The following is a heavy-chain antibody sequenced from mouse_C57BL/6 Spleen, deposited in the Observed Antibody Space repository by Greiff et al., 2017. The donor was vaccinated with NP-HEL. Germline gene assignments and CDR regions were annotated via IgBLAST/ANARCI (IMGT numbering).Heavy chain of an antibody. CDR2: IDPNSGGT. J-gene: IGHJ4*01. D-gene: IGHD2-4*01. CDR3: AKLGPFYYDKGDYAMDY. V-gene: IGHV1-72*01. Sequence: QVQLQQPGAELVKPGASVKLSCKASGYTFTSYWMHWVKQRPGRGLEWIGRIDPNSGGTKYNEKFKSKATLTVDKPSSTAYMQLSSLTSEDSAVDYGAKLGPFYYDKGDYAMDYWGQGTSVTVSS. CDR1: GYTFTSYW.